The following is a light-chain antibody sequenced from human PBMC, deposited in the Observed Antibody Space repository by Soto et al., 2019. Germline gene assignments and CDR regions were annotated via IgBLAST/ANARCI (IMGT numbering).Light chain of an antibody. J-gene: IGLJ1*01. Sequence: QSVLTQPPSLSGAPGQRVTISCTGGTSNIGAGYDVHWYQQLPGTAPKLLIYGNSNRPSGVPDRFSGSKSGTSASLAITGLHAEDESDYYCQSYDSSLSGCVFGTGTKVTGL. CDR2: GNS. CDR1: TSNIGAGYD. V-gene: IGLV1-40*01. CDR3: QSYDSSLSGCV.